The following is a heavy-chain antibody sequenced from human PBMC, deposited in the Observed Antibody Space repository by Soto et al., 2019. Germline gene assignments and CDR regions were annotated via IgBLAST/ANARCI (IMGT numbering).Heavy chain of an antibody. J-gene: IGHJ4*02. D-gene: IGHD1-1*01. CDR3: AIWAGKSANFFGPLDY. CDR1: GFTFSSYS. CDR2: ISSSSSTI. V-gene: IGHV3-48*01. Sequence: GSLRLSCAASGFTFSSYSMNWVRQAPGKGLEWVSYISSSSSTIYYADSVKGRFTISRDNAKNTLYLQMNSLKVEDTATYYCAIWAGKSANFFGPLDYWGQGTLVTVSS.